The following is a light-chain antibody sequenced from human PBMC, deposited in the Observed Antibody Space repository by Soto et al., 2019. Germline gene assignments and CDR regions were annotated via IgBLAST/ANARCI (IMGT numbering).Light chain of an antibody. J-gene: IGKJ1*01. V-gene: IGKV3-20*01. Sequence: DIVLTQSPGTLSLSPGERATLSCRASQSVSNSYLAWYQQRPGQAPRLLIYGASSRATGIPDRFSGSGSGTDFTLTISRLEPEDFAVYYCQQYGSSPPWSFGQGTKVDIK. CDR1: QSVSNSY. CDR2: GAS. CDR3: QQYGSSPPWS.